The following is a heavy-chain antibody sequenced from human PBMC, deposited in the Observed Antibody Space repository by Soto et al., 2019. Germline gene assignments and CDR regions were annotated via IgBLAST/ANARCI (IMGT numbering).Heavy chain of an antibody. CDR3: LRDRDWAFDI. J-gene: IGHJ3*02. Sequence: GRSLRLSCAASGYALRDYSMNRVLQAPGKGLEWISYTGTSRKYTFYADSVRGRFTISRDDARNSVYLQLNSLRDEDTAVSYWLRDRDWAFDIWGQGTMVTVSS. CDR2: TGTSRKYT. CDR1: GYALRDYS. D-gene: IGHD3-9*01. V-gene: IGHV3-48*02.